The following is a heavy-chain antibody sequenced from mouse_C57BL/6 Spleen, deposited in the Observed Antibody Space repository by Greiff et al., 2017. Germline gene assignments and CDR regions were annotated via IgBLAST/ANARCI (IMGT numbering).Heavy chain of an antibody. J-gene: IGHJ3*01. Sequence: EVMLVESGEGLVKPGGSLKLSCAASGFTFSSYAMSWVRQTPEKRLEWVAYISSGGDYIYYADTVKGRFTISRDNARNTLYLQMSSLKSEDTAMYYCTRRDYGAWFAYWGQGTLVTVSA. V-gene: IGHV5S21*01. CDR3: TRRDYGAWFAY. CDR2: ISSGGDYI. CDR1: GFTFSSYA. D-gene: IGHD2-4*01.